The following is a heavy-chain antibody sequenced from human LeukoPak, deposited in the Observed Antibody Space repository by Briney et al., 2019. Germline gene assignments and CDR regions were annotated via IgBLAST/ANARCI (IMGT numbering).Heavy chain of an antibody. Sequence: PSETLSLTCTVSGGSISSGGYYWSWIRQPPGKGLEWIGYIYHSGSTYYNPSLKSRVTISVDRSKNQFSLKLSSVTAADTAVYYCARQGSRLELDAFDIWGQGTMVTVSS. V-gene: IGHV4-30-2*01. D-gene: IGHD2/OR15-2a*01. CDR3: ARQGSRLELDAFDI. J-gene: IGHJ3*02. CDR2: IYHSGST. CDR1: GGSISSGGYY.